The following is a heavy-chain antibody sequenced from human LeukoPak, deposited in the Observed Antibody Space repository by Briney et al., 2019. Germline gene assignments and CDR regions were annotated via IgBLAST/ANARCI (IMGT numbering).Heavy chain of an antibody. J-gene: IGHJ4*02. D-gene: IGHD6-13*01. CDR2: INPNSGGT. CDR3: ARWDPTYDIAASGTSNYY. CDR1: GYTFTDYY. V-gene: IGHV1-2*02. Sequence: ASVKVFCKASGYTFTDYYMHWVRQAPGQGLEWMGWINPNSGGTNYAQKFQGRVTMTRDTSISTAYMELSRLRSDDTAVYYCARWDPTYDIAASGTSNYYWGQGTLVTVSS.